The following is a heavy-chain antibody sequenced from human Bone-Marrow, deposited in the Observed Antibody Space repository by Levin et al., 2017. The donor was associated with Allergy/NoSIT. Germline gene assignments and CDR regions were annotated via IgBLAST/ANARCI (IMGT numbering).Heavy chain of an antibody. CDR1: GIDVSTNY. Sequence: LSLTCAASGIDVSTNYMSWVRQAPGQGLKWVSLIYSGGYTYYADAVKGRFTISRDNSKNTLFLQMNSLSPEDTAVYYCARVRWDRRKTELYYFDLWGQGTLVTVSS. J-gene: IGHJ4*02. CDR3: ARVRWDRRKTELYYFDL. CDR2: IYSGGYT. V-gene: IGHV3-66*02. D-gene: IGHD1-14*01.